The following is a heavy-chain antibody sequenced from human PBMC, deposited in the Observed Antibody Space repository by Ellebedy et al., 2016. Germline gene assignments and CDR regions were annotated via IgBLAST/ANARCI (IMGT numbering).Heavy chain of an antibody. J-gene: IGHJ4*02. D-gene: IGHD2/OR15-2a*01. CDR3: ARAVYNSNWYYFDS. V-gene: IGHV4-30-4*01. CDR1: GGSISSHDYY. CDR2: ISHSGST. Sequence: LRLXXSVSGGSISSHDYYYSWIRQSPGKGLEWIGYISHSGSTYYNPSLKSRVTISVDTSKNQFSLKLSSVTAADTAVFYCARAVYNSNWYYFDSWGQGTLVTVSS.